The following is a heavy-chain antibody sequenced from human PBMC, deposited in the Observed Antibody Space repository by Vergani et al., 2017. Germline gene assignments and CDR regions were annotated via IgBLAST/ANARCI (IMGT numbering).Heavy chain of an antibody. D-gene: IGHD6-13*01. V-gene: IGHV4-34*01. Sequence: QVQLQQWGAGLLKPSETLSLTCAVYGGSFSGYYWSWIRQPPGKGLEWIGEINHSGSTNYNPSLKSRVTISVDTSKNQFSLKLSSVTAADTAVYYCARVGTIAAAVTGYYYMDVWGKGTTVTVSS. CDR1: GGSFSGYY. CDR3: ARVGTIAAAVTGYYYMDV. J-gene: IGHJ6*03. CDR2: INHSGST.